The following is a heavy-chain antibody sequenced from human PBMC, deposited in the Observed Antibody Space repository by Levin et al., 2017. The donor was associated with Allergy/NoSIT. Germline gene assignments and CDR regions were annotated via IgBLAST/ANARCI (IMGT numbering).Heavy chain of an antibody. CDR1: GFTFSSYA. CDR3: AREREIAARRLGTGAFDI. V-gene: IGHV3-30*04. CDR2: ISYDGSNK. J-gene: IGHJ3*02. Sequence: PGGSLRLSCAASGFTFSSYAMHWVRQAPGKGLEWVAVISYDGSNKYYADSVKGRFTISRDNSKNTLYLQMNSLRAEDTAVYYCAREREIAARRLGTGAFDIWGQGTMVTVSS. D-gene: IGHD6-6*01.